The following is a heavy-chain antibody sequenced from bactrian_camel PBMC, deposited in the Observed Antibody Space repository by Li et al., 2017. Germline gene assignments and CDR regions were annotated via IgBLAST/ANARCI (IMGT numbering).Heavy chain of an antibody. J-gene: IGHJ4*01. CDR1: GFFVSDYC. CDR2: IDRQGSI. CDR3: AMSGNPDVATRTSL. Sequence: HVQLVESGGGSVQAGGSLRLSCAASGFFVSDYCMAWFRQAPGMEREGVAAIDRQGSIDYADSVKGRFAISKDGAKNTLYLQLNSLETDDTAVYYCAMSGNPDVATRTSLRGQGTQVTVS. D-gene: IGHD4*01. V-gene: IGHV3S1*01.